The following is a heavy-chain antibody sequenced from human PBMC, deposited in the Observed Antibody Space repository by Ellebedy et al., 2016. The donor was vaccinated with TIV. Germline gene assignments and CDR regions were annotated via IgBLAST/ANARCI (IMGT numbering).Heavy chain of an antibody. CDR1: GFTFSSYS. CDR3: ARDLLCSSTSCYNYYYGMDV. CDR2: ISSSSSTI. D-gene: IGHD2-2*02. J-gene: IGHJ6*02. Sequence: PGGSLRLSCAASGFTFSSYSMNWVRQAPGKGLEWVSYISSSSSTIYYADSVKGRFTISRDNAKNSLYLQMNSLRAEDTAVYYCARDLLCSSTSCYNYYYGMDVWGQGTTVTVSS. V-gene: IGHV3-48*01.